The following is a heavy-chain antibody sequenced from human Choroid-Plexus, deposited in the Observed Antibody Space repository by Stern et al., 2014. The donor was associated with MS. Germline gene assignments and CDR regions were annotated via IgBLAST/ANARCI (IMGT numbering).Heavy chain of an antibody. J-gene: IGHJ6*02. V-gene: IGHV1-2*02. CDR1: GYIFTGYY. D-gene: IGHD3-3*01. CDR3: ARDQRGITIFGVVTDYYYLGMDV. CDR2: INPNTGGT. Sequence: VQLVQSGAEVQKLGASVKVSCKTSGYIFTGYYIHWVRQAPGQGLEWMAWINPNTGGTKYAQKFQGRVTMSRDTSISTAYVELSSLTSDDTAVYYCARDQRGITIFGVVTDYYYLGMDVWGQGTTVTVSS.